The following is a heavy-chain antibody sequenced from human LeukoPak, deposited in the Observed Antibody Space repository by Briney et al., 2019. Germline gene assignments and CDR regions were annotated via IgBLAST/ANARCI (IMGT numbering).Heavy chain of an antibody. J-gene: IGHJ4*02. CDR2: IYYSGNT. CDR1: GGSISTSAYY. CDR3: ARGPYYDFWSGYENHFDY. Sequence: KPSETLSLTCIVSGGSISTSAYYWGWIRQPPGEGLQWIGSIYYSGNTYYNSSLKSRVTISVDTSTNQFSLKLSSVTAADTAVYYCARGPYYDFWSGYENHFDYWGQGTLVTVSS. V-gene: IGHV4-39*01. D-gene: IGHD3-3*01.